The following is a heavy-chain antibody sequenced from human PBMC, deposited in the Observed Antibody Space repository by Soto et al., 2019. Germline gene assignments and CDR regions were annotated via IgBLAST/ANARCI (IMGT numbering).Heavy chain of an antibody. CDR2: IWHDGSIK. CDR1: GFTFNNYG. J-gene: IGHJ5*02. Sequence: PGGSLRLSCAASGFTFNNYGMHWVRQAPGKGLEWVALIWHDGSIKGYADSVKGRFTISRDNSKNTLNLQMNSLRVEDTAVYYCAKDQLYIRGVIHNWFDPWGQGTLVTVSS. CDR3: AKDQLYIRGVIHNWFDP. V-gene: IGHV3-33*03. D-gene: IGHD3-10*02.